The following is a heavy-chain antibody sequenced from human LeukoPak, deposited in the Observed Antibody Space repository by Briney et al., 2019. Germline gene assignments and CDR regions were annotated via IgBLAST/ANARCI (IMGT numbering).Heavy chain of an antibody. CDR2: ISWNSGSI. CDR1: GFTVSSNY. V-gene: IGHV3-9*01. J-gene: IGHJ4*02. CDR3: AKAGTGTSSVLDY. Sequence: GGSLRLSCAASGFTVSSNYMSWVRQAPGKGLEWVSGISWNSGSIGYADSVKGRFTISRDNAKNSLYLQMNSLRAEDTALYYCAKAGTGTSSVLDYWGQGTLVTVSS. D-gene: IGHD1-1*01.